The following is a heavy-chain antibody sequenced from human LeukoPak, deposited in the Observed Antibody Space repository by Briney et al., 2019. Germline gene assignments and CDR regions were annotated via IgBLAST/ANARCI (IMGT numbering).Heavy chain of an antibody. CDR2: INHSGST. D-gene: IGHD1-1*01. V-gene: IGHV4-61*09. J-gene: IGHJ4*02. CDR3: ARGVGLTQGGTFDY. Sequence: PSQTLSLTCTVSGGSISSGSYYWSWIRQPAGKGLEWIGEINHSGSTHYNSSLKSRVTISVDTSKNQLSLKLSSVTAADTAVYYCARGVGLTQGGTFDYWGQGTLVTVSS. CDR1: GGSISSGSYY.